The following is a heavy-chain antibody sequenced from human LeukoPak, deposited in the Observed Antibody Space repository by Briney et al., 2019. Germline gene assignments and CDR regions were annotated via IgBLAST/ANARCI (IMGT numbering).Heavy chain of an antibody. J-gene: IGHJ6*03. Sequence: SETLSLTCTVSGYPISSTYYWGWIRQPPGKGLEWIGSIYHSGSTYYNPSLKSRVTISVDASMNQFSLKLNSVTAADTAVYYCAREGRGATHYYYYMDGWGKGTTVTVSS. CDR2: IYHSGST. V-gene: IGHV4-38-2*02. CDR3: AREGRGATHYYYYMDG. D-gene: IGHD1-26*01. CDR1: GYPISSTYY.